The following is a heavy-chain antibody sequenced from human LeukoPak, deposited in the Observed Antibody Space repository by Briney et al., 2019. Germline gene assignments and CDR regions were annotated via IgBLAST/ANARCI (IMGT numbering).Heavy chain of an antibody. Sequence: SEPLSLTCAVYGGSFSGYHWLWIRQPPGKGLEWIGEINHSGSTNCNPSLKSRVTISVDTSKNQYSLKLSSVTAADTAVYYCARGGGAVADSFDYWGQGTLVTVSS. CDR3: ARGGGAVADSFDY. D-gene: IGHD6-19*01. J-gene: IGHJ4*02. CDR1: GGSFSGYH. CDR2: INHSGST. V-gene: IGHV4-34*01.